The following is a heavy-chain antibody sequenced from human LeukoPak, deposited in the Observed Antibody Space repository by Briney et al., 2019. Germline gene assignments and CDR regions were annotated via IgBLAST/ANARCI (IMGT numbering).Heavy chain of an antibody. V-gene: IGHV3-74*01. CDR2: INSDGSST. J-gene: IGHJ4*02. CDR3: TRGYNGYYD. Sequence: GSLRLSCAASGFTFSSYWMHWVRQAPGKGLVWVSRINSDGSSTNYADSVKGRFTISRDNAKNTLYLQMNSLKTEDTAVYYCTRGYNGYYDWGQGTLITVSS. D-gene: IGHD3-22*01. CDR1: GFTFSSYW.